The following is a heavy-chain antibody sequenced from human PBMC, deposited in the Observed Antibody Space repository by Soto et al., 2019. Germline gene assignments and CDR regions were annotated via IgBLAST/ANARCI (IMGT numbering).Heavy chain of an antibody. V-gene: IGHV4-38-2*02. Sequence: PSETLSLTCAVSGYSISTGFNWGWIRQPPGKGLEWIGSIYHSGSTYYNLPLKSRVTISADTSKNQISLKLISVTAADTALYYCARDWGTDFYHFDSWGQGTLVTVSS. CDR1: GYSISTGFN. J-gene: IGHJ4*02. D-gene: IGHD2-21*02. CDR2: IYHSGST. CDR3: ARDWGTDFYHFDS.